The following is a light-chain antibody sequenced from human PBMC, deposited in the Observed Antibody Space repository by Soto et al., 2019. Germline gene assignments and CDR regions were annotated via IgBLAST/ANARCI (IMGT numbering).Light chain of an antibody. J-gene: IGKJ1*01. CDR2: SGY. Sequence: FVVTQSPDTLSLSPGETATLSCRASQSVSSSVAWYQHKPGQSPRLVVYSGYKRSPGIPARFSGSGCGTDFTLTISSLESDDFAIYYCQQRYSWLRVFGPGTKVEVK. CDR3: QQRYSWLRV. CDR1: QSVSSS. V-gene: IGKV3-11*01.